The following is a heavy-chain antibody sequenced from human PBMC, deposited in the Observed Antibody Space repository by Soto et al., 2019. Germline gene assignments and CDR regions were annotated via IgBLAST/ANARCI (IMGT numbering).Heavy chain of an antibody. CDR2: IYYSGST. J-gene: IGHJ4*02. V-gene: IGHV4-39*01. CDR3: ARGYYYDSSGYYYSDFDY. CDR1: GGSISSSSYY. D-gene: IGHD3-22*01. Sequence: SETLSLTCTVSGGSISSSSYYWGWIRQPPGKGLEWIGSIYYSGSTYYNPSLKSRVTISVDTSKNQFSLKLSSVTAADTAVYYCARGYYYDSSGYYYSDFDYWGQGTLVTVYS.